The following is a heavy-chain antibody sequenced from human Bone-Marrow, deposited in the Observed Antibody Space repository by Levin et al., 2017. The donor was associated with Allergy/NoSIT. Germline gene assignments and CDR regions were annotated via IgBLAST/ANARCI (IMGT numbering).Heavy chain of an antibody. CDR2: IDPSDSYT. V-gene: IGHV5-10-1*01. CDR1: GSNFTNYW. J-gene: IGHJ4*02. Sequence: GGSLRLSCKGFGSNFTNYWITWVRQMPGKGLEWMGRIDPSDSYTSYSPSFQGHVTISADKSTSTAYLQWNSPEASDTAMYYCARHKILPAAVGLDSWGQGTLVTVSS. D-gene: IGHD2-2*01. CDR3: ARHKILPAAVGLDS.